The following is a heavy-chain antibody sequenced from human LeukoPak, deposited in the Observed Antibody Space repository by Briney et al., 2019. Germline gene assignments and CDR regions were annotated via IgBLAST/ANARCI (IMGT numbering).Heavy chain of an antibody. J-gene: IGHJ4*02. CDR3: ARAPRAYCSSTSCYLGY. CDR1: GGTFSSYA. CDR2: IIPIFGTA. V-gene: IGHV1-69*13. Sequence: SVKVSCKASGGTFSSYAISWVRQAPGQGLEWMGGIIPIFGTANYAQKFQGRVTITADESTSTAYMELSSLRSEDTAVYYCARAPRAYCSSTSCYLGYWGQGTLVSVSS. D-gene: IGHD2-2*01.